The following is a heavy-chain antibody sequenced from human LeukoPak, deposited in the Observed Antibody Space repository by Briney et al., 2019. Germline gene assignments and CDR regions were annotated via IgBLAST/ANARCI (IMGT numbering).Heavy chain of an antibody. D-gene: IGHD5-24*01. V-gene: IGHV3-7*02. CDR1: GFTFSSYW. CDR2: IKQDGSEK. J-gene: IGHJ4*02. CDR3: GRGRWLQASYYFDY. Sequence: GGSLRLSCAASGFTFSSYWMSWVRQAPGKGLEWVANIKQDGSEKYYVDSVKGRFTISRDNAKNSLYLQMNSLRAEDTAVYYCGRGRWLQASYYFDYWGQGTLVTVSS.